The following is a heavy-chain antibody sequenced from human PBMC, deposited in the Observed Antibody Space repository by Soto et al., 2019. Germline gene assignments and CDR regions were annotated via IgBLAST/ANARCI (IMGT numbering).Heavy chain of an antibody. D-gene: IGHD3-10*01. J-gene: IGHJ6*02. V-gene: IGHV4-59*08. CDR2: IYYSGST. CDR3: ARKGLRDYGSGNYYYGMDV. Sequence: TLSLTCAVYGGSFSSYYWSWIRQPPGKGLEWIGYIYYSGSTNYNPSLKSRVTISVDTSKNQFSLKLSSVTAADTAVYYCARKGLRDYGSGNYYYGMDVWGQGTTVTVSS. CDR1: GGSFSSYY.